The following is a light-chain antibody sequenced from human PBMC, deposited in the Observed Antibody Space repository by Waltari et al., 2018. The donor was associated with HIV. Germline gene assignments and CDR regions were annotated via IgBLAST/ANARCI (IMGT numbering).Light chain of an antibody. V-gene: IGLV1-44*01. J-gene: IGLJ3*02. CDR1: SSNIGSNT. Sequence: QSVLTQPPSASGTPGQRVTTPCSGSSSNIGSNTVNWYQQLPGTAPKLLIYSNNQRPSGVPDRFSGSKSGTSASLAISGLQSEDEADYYWAAWDDSLNGPVFGGGTKLTVL. CDR3: AAWDDSLNGPV. CDR2: SNN.